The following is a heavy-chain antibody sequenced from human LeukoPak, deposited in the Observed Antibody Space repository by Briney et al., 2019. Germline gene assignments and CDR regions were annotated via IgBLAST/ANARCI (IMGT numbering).Heavy chain of an antibody. J-gene: IGHJ4*02. CDR3: TADVPNDDGDYVPIDY. V-gene: IGHV3-15*01. Sequence: GGSLRLSCAVSGFTPSNAWMTWFRQAPGGGLEWVGRIKSKRDGGTTDLAAAGKGRFTISRDDSENTLYLQMNSLKTEDTAVYYCTADVPNDDGDYVPIDYWGQGTLVTVSS. CDR1: GFTPSNAW. D-gene: IGHD4-17*01. CDR2: IKSKRDGGTT.